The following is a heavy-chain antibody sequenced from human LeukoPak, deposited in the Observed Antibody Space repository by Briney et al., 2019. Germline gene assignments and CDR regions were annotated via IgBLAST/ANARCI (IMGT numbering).Heavy chain of an antibody. Sequence: GESLKISCEVSGHRFTNHWIGWVRQMPGKGLEWMGIINLGDSDTKYSPSFQGQVTIPLDKSISTAYLQWRSLKASDTAMYYCARRPYSGSPNWFDPWGQGTLVTVSS. J-gene: IGHJ5*02. D-gene: IGHD1-26*01. CDR2: INLGDSDT. CDR3: ARRPYSGSPNWFDP. V-gene: IGHV5-51*01. CDR1: GHRFTNHW.